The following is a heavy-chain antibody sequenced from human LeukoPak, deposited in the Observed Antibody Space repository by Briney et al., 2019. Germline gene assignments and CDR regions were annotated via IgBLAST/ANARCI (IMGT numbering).Heavy chain of an antibody. J-gene: IGHJ4*02. D-gene: IGHD3-3*01. CDR3: ARGKRSITIFGVVDY. CDR1: GYTFTSYG. Sequence: ASVKVSCKASGYTFTSYGISWVRQAPGQGLEWMGWINPNSGGTNYAQKFQGRVTMTRDTSISTAYMELSRLRSDDTAVYYCARGKRSITIFGVVDYWGQGTLVTVSS. V-gene: IGHV1-2*02. CDR2: INPNSGGT.